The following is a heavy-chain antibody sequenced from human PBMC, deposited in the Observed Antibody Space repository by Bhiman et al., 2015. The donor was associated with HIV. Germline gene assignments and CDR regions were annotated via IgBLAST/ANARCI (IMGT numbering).Heavy chain of an antibody. Sequence: VQLVESGGDLVQPGGSLRLSCAASGFTFSNYGIHWVRQAPGKGLEWVAVIWHDASNKYYADSVKGRFTISRDNSKNTLYLQMNSLRSDDTAVYYCAKDLGESENEEWASDYYDFGSDYPGQDPRGVVGTFDIWGHGTMVTVSS. J-gene: IGHJ3*02. CDR2: IWHDASNK. CDR3: AKDLGESENEEWASDYYDFGSDYPGQDPRGVVGTFDI. CDR1: GFTFSNYG. D-gene: IGHD3-3*01. V-gene: IGHV3-33*06.